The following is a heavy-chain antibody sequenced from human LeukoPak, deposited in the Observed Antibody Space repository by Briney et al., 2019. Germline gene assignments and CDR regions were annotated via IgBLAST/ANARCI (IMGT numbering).Heavy chain of an antibody. CDR3: AKDRYSYAFEYSDS. CDR2: ISNDGSKK. V-gene: IGHV3-30*18. Sequence: LPGGSLRLSCAASGFTFSSYGMHWVRQDPGKGLDWVAVISNDGSKKYYADSVKGRFTISRDNSKNTLSLQVSSLRAEDTAVYYCAKDRYSYAFEYSDSWGQGTLVTVSS. J-gene: IGHJ4*02. CDR1: GFTFSSYG. D-gene: IGHD5-18*01.